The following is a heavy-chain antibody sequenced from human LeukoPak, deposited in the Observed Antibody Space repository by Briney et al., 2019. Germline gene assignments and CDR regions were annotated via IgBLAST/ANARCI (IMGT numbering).Heavy chain of an antibody. J-gene: IGHJ5*02. CDR2: IKQDGSEK. CDR1: GFTFSSYA. D-gene: IGHD3-16*01. Sequence: GGSLRLSCAASGFTFSSYAMSWVRQAPGKGLEWVANIKQDGSEKYYVDSVKGRFTISRDNAKNSLYLQMNSLRAEDTAVYYCARVRGSGYSYWFDPWGQGTLVTVSS. V-gene: IGHV3-7*01. CDR3: ARVRGSGYSYWFDP.